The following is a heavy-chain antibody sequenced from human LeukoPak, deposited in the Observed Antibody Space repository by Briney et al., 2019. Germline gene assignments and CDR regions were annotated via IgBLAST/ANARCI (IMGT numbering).Heavy chain of an antibody. CDR1: GYTFTNYG. D-gene: IGHD3-22*01. V-gene: IGHV1-18*01. CDR3: ARVVLDHYSDSSCYLGTLDY. J-gene: IGHJ4*02. Sequence: GASVKVSCKASGYTFTNYGISWVRQAPGQGPEWMGWINTYNGNTNYAQKFQGRVTMTTDTSTSTAYMELRRLRSDDTAVYYCARVVLDHYSDSSCYLGTLDYWGQGTLVTASS. CDR2: INTYNGNT.